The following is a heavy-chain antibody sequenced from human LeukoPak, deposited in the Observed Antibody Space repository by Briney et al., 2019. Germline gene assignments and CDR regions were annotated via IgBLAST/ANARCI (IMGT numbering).Heavy chain of an antibody. J-gene: IGHJ4*02. D-gene: IGHD6-13*01. V-gene: IGHV3-9*01. Sequence: PGGSLRLSCAASGFTFDDNAMHWVRQAPGKGLEWVSGISWNSGNIGYADSVKGRFTISRDNAKNSLYLQMNSLRAEDTAMYYCAKDKYSSSWYFFDYWGQGTLVTVSS. CDR1: GFTFDDNA. CDR2: ISWNSGNI. CDR3: AKDKYSSSWYFFDY.